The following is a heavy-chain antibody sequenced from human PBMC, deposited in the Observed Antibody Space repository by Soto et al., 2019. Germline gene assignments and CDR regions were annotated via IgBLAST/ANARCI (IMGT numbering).Heavy chain of an antibody. CDR2: ISGSGGST. CDR1: GFTFSSYA. D-gene: IGHD3-9*01. J-gene: IGHJ4*02. Sequence: GGSLRLSCAASGFTFSSYAMSWVRQAPGKGLEWVSAISGSGGSTYYADSVKGRFTISRDNSKNTLYLQMNSLRAEDTAVYYCAKLAGYFLSQNKNFDYWGQGNLVTVSS. V-gene: IGHV3-23*01. CDR3: AKLAGYFLSQNKNFDY.